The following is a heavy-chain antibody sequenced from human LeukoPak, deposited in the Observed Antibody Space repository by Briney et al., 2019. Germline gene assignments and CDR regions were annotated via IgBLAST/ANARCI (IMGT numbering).Heavy chain of an antibody. Sequence: GGSLRLSCAASGFTFSSYSMNWVRQAPGKGLEWVSSISSSSSYIHYAVSVKGRFTISRDNAKNSLFLQMNSLRAEDTAVYYCARDRPSGCSGGSCYTPAAFQHWGQGTLVTVSS. V-gene: IGHV3-21*01. CDR1: GFTFSSYS. CDR3: ARDRPSGCSGGSCYTPAAFQH. CDR2: ISSSSSYI. D-gene: IGHD2-15*01. J-gene: IGHJ1*01.